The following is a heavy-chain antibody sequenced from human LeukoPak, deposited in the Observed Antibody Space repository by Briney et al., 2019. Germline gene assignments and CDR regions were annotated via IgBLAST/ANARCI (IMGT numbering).Heavy chain of an antibody. CDR2: IKQGGNTK. CDR3: VRGPSFGDFVDYLDS. J-gene: IGHJ4*02. CDR1: GFTFSSHW. V-gene: IGHV3-7*01. Sequence: GGSLRLSCAASGFTFSSHWMTWVRLAPGKGLEWVAHIKQGGNTKHYVGSVKGRFTISRDDAQNTLYLQMNSLRDDDTAVYYCVRGPSFGDFVDYLDSWGQGTRVTVSS. D-gene: IGHD4-17*01.